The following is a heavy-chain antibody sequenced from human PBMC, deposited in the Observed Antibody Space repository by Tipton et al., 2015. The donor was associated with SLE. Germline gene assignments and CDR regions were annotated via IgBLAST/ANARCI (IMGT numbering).Heavy chain of an antibody. CDR2: IYNSGTT. V-gene: IGHV4-39*07. CDR1: GGSITSNNYY. D-gene: IGHD2-2*01. Sequence: LRLSCTVSGGSITSNNYYWGWIRQPPGKGLEWIGSIYNSGTTYYNPSLKSRLIMSVDVSKNQFSLKLNSVTAADTAVYYCAKMRTNWYGIDVWGQGTMVTVSS. CDR3: AKMRTNWYGIDV. J-gene: IGHJ6*02.